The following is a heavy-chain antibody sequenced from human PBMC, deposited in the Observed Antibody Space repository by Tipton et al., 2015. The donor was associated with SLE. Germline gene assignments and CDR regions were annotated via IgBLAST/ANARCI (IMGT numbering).Heavy chain of an antibody. CDR1: GYTFISYT. V-gene: IGHV1-69*13. Sequence: QSGAEVKKPGASVKVSCKASGYTFISYTMHWVRQAPGQGLEWMGGIIPIFGTANYAQKFQGRVTITADESTSTAYMELSSLRSEDTAVYYCARLESTVTTGYHYWGQGTLVTVSS. D-gene: IGHD4-17*01. CDR2: IIPIFGTA. J-gene: IGHJ4*02. CDR3: ARLESTVTTGYHY.